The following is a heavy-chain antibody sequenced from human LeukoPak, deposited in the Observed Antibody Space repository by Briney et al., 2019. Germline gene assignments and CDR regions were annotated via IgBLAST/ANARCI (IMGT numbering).Heavy chain of an antibody. J-gene: IGHJ4*02. D-gene: IGHD3/OR15-3a*01. Sequence: ASVKVSCKASGYTFTGYYMHWVRQAPGQGLEWMGWINPNSGDTTYAQKFQGRVTMTRDTSITTAYMELSSLRSDDTAVFYCARGTGGNGYDYWGQGTLVTVSS. CDR1: GYTFTGYY. V-gene: IGHV1-2*02. CDR2: INPNSGDT. CDR3: ARGTGGNGYDY.